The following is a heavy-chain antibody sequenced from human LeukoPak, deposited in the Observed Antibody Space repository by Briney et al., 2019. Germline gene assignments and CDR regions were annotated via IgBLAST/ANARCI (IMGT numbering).Heavy chain of an antibody. CDR3: ARAGREYQLLLGHYYYYMDV. CDR2: ISAYNGNT. CDR1: GYTFTSYG. D-gene: IGHD2-2*01. Sequence: ASVKVSCKASGYTFTSYGISWVRQAPGQGLEWMGWISAYNGNTNYAQKFQGRVTITTDESTSTAYMELSSLRSEDTAVYYCARAGREYQLLLGHYYYYMDVWGKGTTVTVSS. V-gene: IGHV1-18*01. J-gene: IGHJ6*03.